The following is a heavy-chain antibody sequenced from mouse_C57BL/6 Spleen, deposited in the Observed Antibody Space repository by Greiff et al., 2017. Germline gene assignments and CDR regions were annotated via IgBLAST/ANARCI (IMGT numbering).Heavy chain of an antibody. CDR1: GYTFTSYW. J-gene: IGHJ2*01. D-gene: IGHD1-1*01. V-gene: IGHV1-52*01. CDR3: ARGYCGSSLYYFDY. CDR2: IDPSDSET. Sequence: QVQLQQPGAELVRPGSSVKLSCKASGYTFTSYWMHWVKQRPIQGLEWIGNIDPSDSETHYNQKFKDKATLTVDKSSSTAYMQLSSLTSEDSAVYDFARGYCGSSLYYFDYWGQGTTLTVSS.